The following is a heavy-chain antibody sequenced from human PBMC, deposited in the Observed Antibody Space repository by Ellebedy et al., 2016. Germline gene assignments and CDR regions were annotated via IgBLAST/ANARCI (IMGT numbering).Heavy chain of an antibody. V-gene: IGHV4-39*01. J-gene: IGHJ4*02. Sequence: GSLRLSCSVSGGSITSYDYYWAYIRQPPGKGLEWIGSVNYRGSTYYNASLESRVTMSVDTSKNQFSLRLRSVTAADSAVYFCARAYGAYHFDSWGQGTLVTVSS. CDR2: VNYRGST. CDR3: ARAYGAYHFDS. CDR1: GGSITSYDYY. D-gene: IGHD4-17*01.